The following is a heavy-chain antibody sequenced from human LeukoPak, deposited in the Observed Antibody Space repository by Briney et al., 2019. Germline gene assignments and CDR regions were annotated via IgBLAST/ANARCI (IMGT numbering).Heavy chain of an antibody. V-gene: IGHV4-34*01. D-gene: IGHD4-11*01. J-gene: IGHJ4*02. Sequence: SETLSLTCAVYGGSFSGYYWSWIRQPPGKGLEWIGEINHSGSTNYNPSLKSRVTISVDTSKNQFSLKLSSVTAADTAVYYCARGVLTTVISFDYWGQGTLVTVYS. CDR3: ARGVLTTVISFDY. CDR2: INHSGST. CDR1: GGSFSGYY.